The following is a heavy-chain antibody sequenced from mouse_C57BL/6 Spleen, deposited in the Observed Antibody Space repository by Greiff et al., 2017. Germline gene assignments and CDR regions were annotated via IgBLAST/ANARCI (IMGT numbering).Heavy chain of an antibody. V-gene: IGHV1-42*01. CDR3: ASWFAY. J-gene: IGHJ3*01. Sequence: EVQGVESGPELVKPGASVKISCKASGYSFTGYYMNWVKQSPEKSLEWIGEINPSTGGTTYNQKFKAKATLTVDKSSSTAYMQLKSLTSEDSAVYYCASWFAYWGQGTLVTVSA. CDR2: INPSTGGT. CDR1: GYSFTGYY.